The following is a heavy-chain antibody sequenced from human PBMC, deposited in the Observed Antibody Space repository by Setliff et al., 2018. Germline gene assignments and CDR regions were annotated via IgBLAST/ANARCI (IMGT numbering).Heavy chain of an antibody. J-gene: IGHJ5*02. CDR1: GGSISRSY. Sequence: SETLSLTCSVSGGSISRSYWTWIRQAPGKGMEWIGYIYRSGTTNYNPSLKSRLSMSVDTSKNEFSLKLRFVTAADTAVYYCARVDEEYCSGGTCYDWFDPWGPGTLVTVS. D-gene: IGHD2-15*01. V-gene: IGHV4-59*01. CDR3: ARVDEEYCSGGTCYDWFDP. CDR2: IYRSGTT.